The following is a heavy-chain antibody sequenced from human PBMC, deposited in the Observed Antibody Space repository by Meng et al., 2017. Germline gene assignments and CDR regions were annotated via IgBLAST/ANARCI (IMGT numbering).Heavy chain of an antibody. J-gene: IGHJ4*02. CDR1: GGSVSSGIYY. V-gene: IGHV4-61*01. CDR3: AREAIFGVAPGALDY. CDR2: IYYSGST. Sequence: LQGVGPGLVGPSETLFLTCTVSGGSVSSGIYYWSWIRQPPGKGLEWIGYIYYSGSTNYNPSLKSRVTISVDTSKNQFSLKLSSVTAADTAVYYCAREAIFGVAPGALDYWGQGTLVTVSS. D-gene: IGHD3-3*01.